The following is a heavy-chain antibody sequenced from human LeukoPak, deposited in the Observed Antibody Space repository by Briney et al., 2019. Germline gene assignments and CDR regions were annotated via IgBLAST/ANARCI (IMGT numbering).Heavy chain of an antibody. J-gene: IGHJ4*02. CDR2: ISSSSSYI. CDR3: ARDYQGPGGGASPIDY. V-gene: IGHV3-21*01. CDR1: GFTFSSYS. D-gene: IGHD3-16*01. Sequence: GRSLRLSCAASGFTFSSYSMNWVRQAPGKGLEWVSSISSSSSYIYYADSVKGRFTISRDNAKNSLYLQMNSLRAEDTAVYYCARDYQGPGGGASPIDYWGQGTLVTVSS.